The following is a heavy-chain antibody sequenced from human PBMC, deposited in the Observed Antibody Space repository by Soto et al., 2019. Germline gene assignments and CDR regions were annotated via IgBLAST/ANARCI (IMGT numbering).Heavy chain of an antibody. CDR3: ARDRVVAAKTYYYYSGMDV. D-gene: IGHD2-15*01. J-gene: IGHJ6*02. CDR1: GFTFSSYS. V-gene: IGHV3-21*01. Sequence: GGSLRLSCAASGFTFSSYSMNWVRRAPGKGLEWVSSISSSSSYIYYADSVKGRFTISRDNAKNSLYLQMNSLRAEDTAVYYCARDRVVAAKTYYYYSGMDVCGQGPTVTVSS. CDR2: ISSSSSYI.